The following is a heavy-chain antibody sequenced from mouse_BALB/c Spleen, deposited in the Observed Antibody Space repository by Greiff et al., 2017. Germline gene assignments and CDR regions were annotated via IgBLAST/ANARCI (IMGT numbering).Heavy chain of an antibody. J-gene: IGHJ1*01. CDR2: INPSNGRT. CDR3: APLRLRYFDV. V-gene: IGHV1S81*02. CDR1: GYTFTSYW. D-gene: IGHD1-2*01. Sequence: VQLQQPGAELVKPGASVKLSCKASGYTFTSYWMHWVKQRPGQGLEWIGEINPSNGRTNYNEKFKSKATLTVDKSSSTAYMQLSSLTSEDSAVYYCAPLRLRYFDVWGAGTTVTVSS.